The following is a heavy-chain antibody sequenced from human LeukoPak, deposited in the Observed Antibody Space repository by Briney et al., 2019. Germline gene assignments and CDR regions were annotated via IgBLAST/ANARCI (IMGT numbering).Heavy chain of an antibody. CDR1: GFTFSNYA. V-gene: IGHV3-23*01. D-gene: IGHD3-9*01. Sequence: GASLRLSCAASGFTFSNYARSWVRQAPGKGLEWVSAIVGSGGSTYYADSVKGRFSISRDNSKNTLFLQMNSLRVEDTALYYCSKWGDYGVLTGYYDSDFWGQGTLVTVSS. CDR2: IVGSGGST. J-gene: IGHJ4*02. CDR3: SKWGDYGVLTGYYDSDF.